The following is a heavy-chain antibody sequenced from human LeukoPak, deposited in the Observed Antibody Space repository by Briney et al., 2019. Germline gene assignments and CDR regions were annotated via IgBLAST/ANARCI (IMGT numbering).Heavy chain of an antibody. Sequence: SETLSLTCTVSRGSISGYSWSWIRQSPGGGLDWIGYIYYSGDTAYNPSLRSRVTLSVDTSKNQFSLQLRSVTTADTAVYYCVRGPYGASISKWFDPWGQGTQVIVSP. J-gene: IGHJ5*02. CDR2: IYYSGDT. D-gene: IGHD4/OR15-4a*01. CDR3: VRGPYGASISKWFDP. V-gene: IGHV4-59*01. CDR1: RGSISGYS.